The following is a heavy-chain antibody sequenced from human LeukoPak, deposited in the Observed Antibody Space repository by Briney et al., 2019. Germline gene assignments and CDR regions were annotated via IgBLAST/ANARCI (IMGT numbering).Heavy chain of an antibody. D-gene: IGHD3-3*01. CDR3: ARNNDFWSGYHAPYDY. Sequence: GESLKISCKGSGYSFTSYWIGWVRQMPGKGLEWMGNIYPGDSDTRYSPSFQGQVTISADKSISTAYLQWSSLKASDTAMYYCARNNDFWSGYHAPYDYWGQGTLVTVSS. CDR1: GYSFTSYW. V-gene: IGHV5-51*01. J-gene: IGHJ4*02. CDR2: IYPGDSDT.